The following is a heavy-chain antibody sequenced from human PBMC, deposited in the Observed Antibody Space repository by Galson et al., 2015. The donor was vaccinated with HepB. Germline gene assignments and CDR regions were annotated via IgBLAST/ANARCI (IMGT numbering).Heavy chain of an antibody. J-gene: IGHJ6*02. Sequence: PALVKPTQTLTLTCTFSGFSLSTSGMCVSWIRQPPGKALEWLALIDWDDDKYYSTSLKTRLTISKDTSKNQVVLTMTNMDPVDTATYYCARHIVGATGGYYYYGMDVWGQGTTVTVSS. CDR2: IDWDDDK. CDR3: ARHIVGATGGYYYYGMDV. V-gene: IGHV2-70*01. D-gene: IGHD1-26*01. CDR1: GFSLSTSGMC.